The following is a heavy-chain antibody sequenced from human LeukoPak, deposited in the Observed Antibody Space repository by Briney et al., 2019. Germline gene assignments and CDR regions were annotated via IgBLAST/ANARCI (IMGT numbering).Heavy chain of an antibody. CDR2: ISYDGSNK. Sequence: PGGSLRLSCAASGFTFSSYAMHWVRQAPGKGLEWVAVISYDGSNKYYADSVKGRFTISRDNSKNTLYLQMNSLRAEDTAVYYCARDPPIVVVPALDYWGRGTLVTVSS. V-gene: IGHV3-30-3*01. D-gene: IGHD2-2*01. CDR1: GFTFSSYA. J-gene: IGHJ4*02. CDR3: ARDPPIVVVPALDY.